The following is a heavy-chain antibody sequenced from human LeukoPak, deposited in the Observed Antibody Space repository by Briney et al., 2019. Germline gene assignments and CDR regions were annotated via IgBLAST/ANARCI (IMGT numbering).Heavy chain of an antibody. J-gene: IGHJ4*02. V-gene: IGHV3-7*05. CDR2: IKQDGSEK. D-gene: IGHD5-18*01. CDR3: ASGGYSYAY. CDR1: GFXFSSYW. Sequence: GGSLRLSCVASGFXFSSYWMSWVRQAPGKGLEWVANIKQDGSEKNYVDSVKGRFTISRDNAKNTLYLQMNSLRAEDTAVYYCASGGYSYAYWGQGTLVTVSS.